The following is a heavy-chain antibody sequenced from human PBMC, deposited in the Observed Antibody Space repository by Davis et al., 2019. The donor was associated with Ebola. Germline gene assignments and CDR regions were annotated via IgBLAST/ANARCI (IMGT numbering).Heavy chain of an antibody. CDR3: ARQLSGYDSSGYYYGDDAFDI. D-gene: IGHD3-22*01. V-gene: IGHV5-51*01. Sequence: GESLKISCKGSGYSFTSYWIGWARQLPGKGLEWMGFIYPGDSDTRYSPSFQGHVTISADKSISTAYLQWSSLKASDTAMYYCARQLSGYDSSGYYYGDDAFDIWGQGTMVTVSS. CDR2: IYPGDSDT. J-gene: IGHJ3*02. CDR1: GYSFTSYW.